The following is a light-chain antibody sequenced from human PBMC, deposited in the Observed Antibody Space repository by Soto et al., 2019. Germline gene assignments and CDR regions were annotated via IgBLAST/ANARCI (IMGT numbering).Light chain of an antibody. J-gene: IGLJ2*01. Sequence: QSALTQPASVSGSPGQSITISCTGTSSDIGDYDYVSWYQQLPGKAPKLLIFDVTHRPSGVSDRFSGSKSGNTACLTISGVRPEDEADYYCCSYTDIALDVVFGGGTKLTVL. CDR2: DVT. V-gene: IGLV2-14*03. CDR1: SSDIGDYDY. CDR3: CSYTDIALDVV.